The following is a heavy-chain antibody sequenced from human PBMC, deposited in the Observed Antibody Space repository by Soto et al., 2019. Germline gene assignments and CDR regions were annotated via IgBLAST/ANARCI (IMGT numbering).Heavy chain of an antibody. CDR2: ISYDGSNK. V-gene: IGHV3-30*03. J-gene: IGHJ4*02. CDR3: ARGPILGEFDY. D-gene: IGHD3-16*01. CDR1: GFTFSNSG. Sequence: QVQLVASGGGVVQPGRSLRLSCAASGFTFSNSGIHWVRQAPGKGLEWVALISYDGSNKYYGDSVKGRFTISRDNSKNTLYLQMNSLRTEDTAVYYCARGPILGEFDYWGKGTLVTVSS.